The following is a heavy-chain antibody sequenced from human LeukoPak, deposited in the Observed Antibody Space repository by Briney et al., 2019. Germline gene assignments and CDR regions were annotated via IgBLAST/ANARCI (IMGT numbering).Heavy chain of an antibody. V-gene: IGHV4-59*08. J-gene: IGHJ4*02. CDR3: ASFSDYGGNFFDY. Sequence: PSETLSLTCTASGGSISSYYWSWIRQPPGKGLEWIGYIYHNGRTNYNPSLKSRVTISVDTSENQFSLKLSSVTAADTAVYYCASFSDYGGNFFDYWGQGTLVTVSS. CDR1: GGSISSYY. D-gene: IGHD4-23*01. CDR2: IYHNGRT.